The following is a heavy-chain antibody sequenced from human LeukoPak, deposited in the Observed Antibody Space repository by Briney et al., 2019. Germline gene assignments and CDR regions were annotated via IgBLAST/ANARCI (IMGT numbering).Heavy chain of an antibody. CDR3: AREEYSSVWSFDY. Sequence: SQTLSLTCAISGDSVSSNSAAWNWIRQSPSRGLEWLGRTFYRSKWYIDYVASVEGRITIIPDPSKNQFSLQLNSVTPEDTAVYYCAREEYSSVWSFDYWSQGSLVTVSS. CDR1: GDSVSSNSAA. CDR2: TFYRSKWYI. J-gene: IGHJ4*02. D-gene: IGHD6-19*01. V-gene: IGHV6-1*01.